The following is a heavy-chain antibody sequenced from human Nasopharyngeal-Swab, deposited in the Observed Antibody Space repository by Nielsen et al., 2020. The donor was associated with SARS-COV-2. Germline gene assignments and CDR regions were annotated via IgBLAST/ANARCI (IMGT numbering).Heavy chain of an antibody. Sequence: TLSLTCAVSGGSISRGGYPSRWIRQPPGKGLEWIGYIYYSGSTYYNPSLKSRVTISVDTSKNQFSLKLSSVTAADTAVYYCARDQEGIAAWGQGTLVTVSS. D-gene: IGHD6-25*01. J-gene: IGHJ4*02. V-gene: IGHV4-30-4*07. CDR2: IYYSGST. CDR3: ARDQEGIAA. CDR1: GGSISRGGYP.